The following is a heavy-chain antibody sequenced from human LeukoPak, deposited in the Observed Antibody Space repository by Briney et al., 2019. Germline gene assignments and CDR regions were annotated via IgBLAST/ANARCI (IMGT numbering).Heavy chain of an antibody. CDR3: AKAYSSGWKGYFQH. D-gene: IGHD6-19*01. J-gene: IGHJ1*01. V-gene: IGHV3-33*06. CDR1: GFTFSSYG. Sequence: GRSLRLSCAASGFTFSSYGMHWVRQAPGKGLEWVAVIWYDGSNNYYADSVKGRFTISRDNSKNTLYLQMNGLRAEDTAVHYCAKAYSSGWKGYFQHWGQGTLVTVSS. CDR2: IWYDGSNN.